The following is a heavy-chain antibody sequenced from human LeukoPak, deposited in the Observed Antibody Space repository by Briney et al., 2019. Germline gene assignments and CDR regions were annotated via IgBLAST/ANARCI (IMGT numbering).Heavy chain of an antibody. CDR3: ARDFLNTVTVNWFDP. D-gene: IGHD4-17*01. CDR1: GYTFTSYG. Sequence: GASVKVSCKASGYTFTSYGISWVRQAPGQGLEWMGWINPNSGGTNYAQKFQGRVTMTRDTSISTAYMELSRLRSEDTAVYYCARDFLNTVTVNWFDPWGQGTLVTVSS. J-gene: IGHJ5*02. V-gene: IGHV1-2*02. CDR2: INPNSGGT.